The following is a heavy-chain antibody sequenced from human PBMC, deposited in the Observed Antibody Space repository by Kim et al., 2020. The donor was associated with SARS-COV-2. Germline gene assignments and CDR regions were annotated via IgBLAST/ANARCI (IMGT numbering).Heavy chain of an antibody. CDR3: ARDGGSGGYSYGFDAFDI. CDR1: GGSISSGGYY. D-gene: IGHD5-18*01. CDR2: IYYSGST. V-gene: IGHV4-31*03. Sequence: SETLSLTCTVSGGSISSGGYYWSWIRQHPGKGLEWIGYIYYSGSTYYNPSLKSRVTISVDTSKNQFSLKLSSVTAADTAVYYCARDGGSGGYSYGFDAFDIWGQGTMVTVSS. J-gene: IGHJ3*02.